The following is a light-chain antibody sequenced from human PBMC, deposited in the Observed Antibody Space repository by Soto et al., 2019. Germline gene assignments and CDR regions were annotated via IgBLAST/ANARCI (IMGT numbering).Light chain of an antibody. CDR2: GVS. V-gene: IGKV3-20*01. CDR1: QSVSSFY. J-gene: IGKJ1*01. CDR3: QQYGRSTWT. Sequence: ETVLTQSPGTLSLSPGERATLSCRASQSVSSFYLAWYQQKPGQAPRPLIYGVSTRATGVPDRFSGSGSGTDFTLTISRLEPEDFGVYYCQQYGRSTWTFGQGTKVDIK.